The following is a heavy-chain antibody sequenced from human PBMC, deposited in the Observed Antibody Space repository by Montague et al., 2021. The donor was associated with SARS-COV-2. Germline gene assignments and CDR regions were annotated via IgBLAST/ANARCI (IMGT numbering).Heavy chain of an antibody. V-gene: IGHV4-30-2*05. CDR2: IYHSGST. Sequence: TLSLTCAVSGGSMSSGGYSWSWIRQPPGKGLEWIGYIYHSGSTYYNPSLKSRVTISVDTSKNQFSLKLSSVTAADTAVYYCARDSMVRASKPSGSTYYYYYGMDVWGQGTTVTVSS. D-gene: IGHD3-10*01. J-gene: IGHJ6*02. CDR1: GGSMSSGGYS. CDR3: ARDSMVRASKPSGSTYYYYYGMDV.